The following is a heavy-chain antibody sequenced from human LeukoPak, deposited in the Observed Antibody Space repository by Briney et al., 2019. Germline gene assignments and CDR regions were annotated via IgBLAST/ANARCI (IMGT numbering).Heavy chain of an antibody. D-gene: IGHD6-13*01. J-gene: IGHJ4*02. CDR1: GFTFSSYG. CDR3: ARDERYSSSYDY. V-gene: IGHV3-33*01. CDR2: IWYDGSNK. Sequence: GGSLRLSCAASGFTFSSYGMHWVRQAPGKGLEWVAVIWYDGSNKYYADSVKGRFTISRDNSKNTLYLQMNSLRAEDTAVYYCARDERYSSSYDYWSQGTLVTVSS.